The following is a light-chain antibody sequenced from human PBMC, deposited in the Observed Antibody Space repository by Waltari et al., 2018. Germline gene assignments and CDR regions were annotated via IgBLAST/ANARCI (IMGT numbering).Light chain of an antibody. Sequence: EVVLTQSPVTLSVSPGERVTLTCRASQSISSNLAWYQQKPGQGPRLLMFGAYAWAAGIPARFSGSESGTEFTLTISSLQSEDFAVYYCQQYNSWPRTFVPWTKVEIK. CDR1: QSISSN. CDR3: QQYNSWPRT. V-gene: IGKV3-15*01. CDR2: GAY. J-gene: IGKJ1*01.